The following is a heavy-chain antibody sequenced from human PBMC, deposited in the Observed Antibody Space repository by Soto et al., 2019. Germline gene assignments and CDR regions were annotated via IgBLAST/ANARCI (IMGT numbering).Heavy chain of an antibody. CDR3: AGEGCGGFSYVWFDP. V-gene: IGHV1-69*08. D-gene: IGHD5-18*01. J-gene: IGHJ5*02. CDR2: IIPILGIA. Sequence: QVQVVQSGAEVKKPGSSVKVSCKASGGTFSSYTISWVRQAPGQGLEWMGRIIPILGIANYAQKFQGRVTITADKSTSTAYMELSSLIFEDTAVYYCAGEGCGGFSYVWFDPWGQGTQVTVSS. CDR1: GGTFSSYT.